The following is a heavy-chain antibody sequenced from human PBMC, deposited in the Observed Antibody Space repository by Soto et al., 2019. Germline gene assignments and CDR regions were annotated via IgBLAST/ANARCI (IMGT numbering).Heavy chain of an antibody. Sequence: VQLVESGGGVVQPGRSLRLACAASGFTFSSYGMHWVRQAPGKGLEWVSVIWYDGINKYYADSVKGRLTISRDNSKSTLYLHMNSLTAEDSAVYYCVRSPDYSSGWQDGFDIWGQGTLVTVSS. CDR1: GFTFSSYG. CDR2: IWYDGINK. J-gene: IGHJ3*02. CDR3: VRSPDYSSGWQDGFDI. D-gene: IGHD6-19*01. V-gene: IGHV3-33*01.